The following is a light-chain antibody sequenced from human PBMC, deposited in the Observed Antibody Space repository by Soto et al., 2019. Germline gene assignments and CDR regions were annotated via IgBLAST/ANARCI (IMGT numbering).Light chain of an antibody. CDR1: QSVTSNY. V-gene: IGKV3-20*01. CDR2: HSS. CDR3: QQYSRSPLT. J-gene: IGKJ3*01. Sequence: EIVLTQSPGTLSLSPGERATLSCRASQSVTSNYLAWYQQKSGQAPGLLIYHSSRRATGIPDRFSGSGSGTDFTLTISRLEPEDFAVYYCQQYSRSPLTFGPGTKVDIK.